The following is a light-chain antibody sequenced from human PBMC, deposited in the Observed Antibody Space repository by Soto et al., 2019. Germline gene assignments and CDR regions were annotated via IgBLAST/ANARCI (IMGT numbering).Light chain of an antibody. J-gene: IGLJ1*01. CDR1: SSGFGTYNS. Sequence: QSVLPQPASGSGFLGRWITISCTGTSSGFGTYNSVSWYQQYPGKAPKLMIHDFSNGPSGVSNRFSGSKSGNTDSLTISGLQAEDEADYYCSSYTSSSSYVFGSGTKLTVL. CDR3: SSYTSSSSYV. CDR2: DFS. V-gene: IGLV2-14*01.